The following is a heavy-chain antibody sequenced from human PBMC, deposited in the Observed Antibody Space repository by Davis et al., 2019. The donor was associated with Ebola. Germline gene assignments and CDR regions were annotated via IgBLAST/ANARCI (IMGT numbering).Heavy chain of an antibody. CDR3: ARDCGGDCYDYYFDY. V-gene: IGHV1-18*01. CDR2: ISAYNGNT. D-gene: IGHD2-21*01. J-gene: IGHJ4*02. Sequence: ASVKVSCKASGYSFTDDGISWVRQAPGQGLEWMGWISAYNGNTNYAQKLQGRVTMTTDTSTSTAYMELRSLRSDDTAVYYCARDCGGDCYDYYFDYWGQGTLVTVSS. CDR1: GYSFTDDG.